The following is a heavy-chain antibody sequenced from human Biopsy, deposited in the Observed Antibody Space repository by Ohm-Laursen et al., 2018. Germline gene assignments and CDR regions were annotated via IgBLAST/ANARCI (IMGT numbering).Heavy chain of an antibody. J-gene: IGHJ5*02. D-gene: IGHD4-11*01. CDR1: GITFNSDW. V-gene: IGHV3-7*04. CDR2: IREHGNEE. CDR3: ERGNGPSA. Sequence: SLRLSCAASGITFNSDWMSWVRQAPGKGLEWVAIIREHGNEEFYVDSVKGRFTISRDNARNSVYLQMNSLRAEDTAIYYCERGNGPSAWGQGTLVTVSS.